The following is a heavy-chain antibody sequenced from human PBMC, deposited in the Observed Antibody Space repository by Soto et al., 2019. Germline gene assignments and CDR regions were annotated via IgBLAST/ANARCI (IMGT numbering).Heavy chain of an antibody. D-gene: IGHD3-22*01. CDR3: ARGSVDTVDSSGFYEY. J-gene: IGHJ4*02. CDR2: VFYSGTT. CDR1: GGSVSNKTYY. Sequence: PSETLSLTCSVSGGSVSNKTYYWSWIRQPPGKRLEWIGYVFYSGTTNYNPSLKSRVTISADTSKSQFSLKLTSVTAADRAVYYCARGSVDTVDSSGFYEYWGQGTPVTVSS. V-gene: IGHV4-61*01.